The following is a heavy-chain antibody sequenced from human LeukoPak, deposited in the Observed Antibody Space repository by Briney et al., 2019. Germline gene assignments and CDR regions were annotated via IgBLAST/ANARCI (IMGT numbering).Heavy chain of an antibody. D-gene: IGHD1-20*01. CDR2: IWYDGSDK. Sequence: GGSLRLSCAASGFTFSNYGMHWVRQAPGKGLEWVAVIWYDGSDKYHADSVKGRFTISRDNSKNTLYLQMNSLRVEDTAVYYCARGDNWSFDYWGQGALVTVSS. CDR3: ARGDNWSFDY. J-gene: IGHJ4*02. CDR1: GFTFSNYG. V-gene: IGHV3-33*01.